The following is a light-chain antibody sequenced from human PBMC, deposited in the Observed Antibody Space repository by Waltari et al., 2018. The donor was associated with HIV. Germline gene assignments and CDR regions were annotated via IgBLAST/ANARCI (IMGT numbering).Light chain of an antibody. CDR3: SSDTTTVIVV. CDR1: NSDIASYNH. CDR2: EIT. J-gene: IGLJ2*01. Sequence: HSVLAQPASASGSPGQSVLISCTGANSDIASYNHASWYQHPSGKTPKNLIYEITRRPSGISSHFSCSKSGNTAFWTIAGRQSDDEADYFCSSDTTTVIVVFGGGTKVPVL. V-gene: IGLV2-14*01.